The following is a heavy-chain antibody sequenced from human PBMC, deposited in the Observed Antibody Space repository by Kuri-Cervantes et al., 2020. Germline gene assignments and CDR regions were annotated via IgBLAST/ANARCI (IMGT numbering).Heavy chain of an antibody. Sequence: GGSLRLSCAASGFTFSSYAMSWVRQAPGKGLEYVSAISSNGGSTYYADSVKGRFTISRDNAKNTLYLQMNSLRAEDTAVYYCARDLAPNYYMDVWGKGTTVTVSS. J-gene: IGHJ6*03. CDR2: ISSNGGST. V-gene: IGHV3-64*04. CDR3: ARDLAPNYYMDV. CDR1: GFTFSSYA.